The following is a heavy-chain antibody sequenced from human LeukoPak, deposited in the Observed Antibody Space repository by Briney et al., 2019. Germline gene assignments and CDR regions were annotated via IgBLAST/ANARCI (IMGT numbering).Heavy chain of an antibody. V-gene: IGHV4-4*09. Sequence: SETLSLTCTVSGDSITNHRCSWIRQPPGKGLEWIGHIYTSGSASYNPSLKNRVTISVDTSKNQFFLNLTSVTAADTAVYYCASSLRKRFLEPWDNWFDPWGRGALVTVSS. CDR2: IYTSGSA. CDR3: ASSLRKRFLEPWDNWFDP. CDR1: GDSITNHR. D-gene: IGHD3-3*01. J-gene: IGHJ5*02.